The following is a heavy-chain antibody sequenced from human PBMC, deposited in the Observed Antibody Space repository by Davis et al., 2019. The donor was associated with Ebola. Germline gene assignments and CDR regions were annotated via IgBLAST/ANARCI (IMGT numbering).Heavy chain of an antibody. V-gene: IGHV5-51*01. CDR3: ATEDGYNSLFDY. CDR2: IYPGDSDT. CDR1: GYRFTNYW. J-gene: IGHJ4*02. Sequence: GESLKISCKGFGYRFTNYWIGWVRQMPGKGLEWMGLIYPGDSDTRYSPSFQGQVTISADKSISTAYLQWSSLKASDTAMYYCATEDGYNSLFDYWGQGTLVTVSS. D-gene: IGHD5-24*01.